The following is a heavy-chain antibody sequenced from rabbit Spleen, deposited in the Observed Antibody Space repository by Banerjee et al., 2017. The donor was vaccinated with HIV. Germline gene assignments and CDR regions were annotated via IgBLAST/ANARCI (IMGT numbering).Heavy chain of an antibody. CDR3: AREVEIYGGYDGSGYPNYGMDL. Sequence: QEQLVESGGGLVQPEGSLTLTCTASGFSFNSNYYICWVRQAPGKGLEWIACIYGGRSGSTYYASWAKGRFTISKTSSTTVTLQMTSLTAADTATYFCAREVEIYGGYDGSGYPNYGMDLWGQGTLVTVS. V-gene: IGHV1S45*01. CDR1: GFSFNSNYY. D-gene: IGHD6-1*01. J-gene: IGHJ6*01. CDR2: IYGGRSGST.